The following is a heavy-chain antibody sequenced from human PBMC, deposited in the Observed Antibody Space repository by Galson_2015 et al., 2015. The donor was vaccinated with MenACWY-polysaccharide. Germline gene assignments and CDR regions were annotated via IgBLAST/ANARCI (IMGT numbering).Heavy chain of an antibody. Sequence: SLRLSCAASGFTFSNYWMSWVRQAPGKGLEWVANIRQDGLEKYYLDSVKGRFTISRDNAKNSLYLQMNSQRAEDTAVYYCARDDSNDARCAFDIWGQGTMVTVSS. D-gene: IGHD1-1*01. CDR3: ARDDSNDARCAFDI. J-gene: IGHJ3*02. CDR1: GFTFSNYW. V-gene: IGHV3-7*01. CDR2: IRQDGLEK.